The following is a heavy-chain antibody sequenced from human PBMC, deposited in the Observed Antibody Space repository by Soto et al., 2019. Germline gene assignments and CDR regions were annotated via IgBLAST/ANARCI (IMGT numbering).Heavy chain of an antibody. D-gene: IGHD5-18*01. V-gene: IGHV4-34*01. CDR2: INHSGST. CDR1: GGSFSGYY. Sequence: SGTLSLTCAVYGGSFSGYYWRWIRQPPGKGQEWIGEINHSGSTNYNPSLKSRITISVDTSKNQFSLKLSCVTAADTAVFYCARVERYRRCYYYYYMDVWGKGTTDTFSS. CDR3: ARVERYRRCYYYYYMDV. J-gene: IGHJ6*03.